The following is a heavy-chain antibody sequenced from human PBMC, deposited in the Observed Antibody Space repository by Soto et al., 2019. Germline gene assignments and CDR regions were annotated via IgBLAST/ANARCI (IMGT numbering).Heavy chain of an antibody. CDR3: AREDILGVRSFDY. V-gene: IGHV1-2*02. CDR1: GFTFTGHY. J-gene: IGHJ4*02. Sequence: ASVKVSCKASGFTFTGHYIHWVRQAPGQGLEWMGWINPNSGGTSYAQKFQGRLTMTTDTSITTAYMELSRLSSDDTAVYYCAREDILGVRSFDYWGQGTQVTVSS. CDR2: INPNSGGT. D-gene: IGHD3-9*01.